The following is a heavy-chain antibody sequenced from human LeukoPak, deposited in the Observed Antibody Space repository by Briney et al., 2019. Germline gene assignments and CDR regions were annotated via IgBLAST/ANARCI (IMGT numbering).Heavy chain of an antibody. Sequence: GGSLRLSCAASEFTFSSYRMNWVRQAPGEGLEWVSSISSSSSYIYYADSVQGRFTISRDNAKNSLYLQMDSLRAEDTAVYYCARDRGANYDYIWGSHAFDIWGQGTMVTVSS. D-gene: IGHD3-16*01. J-gene: IGHJ3*02. CDR2: ISSSSSYI. V-gene: IGHV3-21*01. CDR1: EFTFSSYR. CDR3: ARDRGANYDYIWGSHAFDI.